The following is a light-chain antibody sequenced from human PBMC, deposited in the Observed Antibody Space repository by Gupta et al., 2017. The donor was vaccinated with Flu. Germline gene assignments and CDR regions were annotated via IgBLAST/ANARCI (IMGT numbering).Light chain of an antibody. CDR3: QQVDSIPHT. V-gene: IGKV4-1*01. Sequence: SLGERATINCKSSQSILYSSNNENYLVWFQQKPGQPPKLLISWASARESGVPDRFSGSGSGTXFTLTIXSLQAEDVAVYYCQQVDSIPHTFGXGTKLEIK. CDR2: WAS. CDR1: QSILYSSNNENY. J-gene: IGKJ2*01.